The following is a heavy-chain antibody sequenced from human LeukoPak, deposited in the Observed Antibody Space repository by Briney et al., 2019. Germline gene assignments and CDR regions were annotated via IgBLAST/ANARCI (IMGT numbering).Heavy chain of an antibody. CDR1: GGSISSDGYY. Sequence: PSQTLSLTCTVSGGSISSDGYYWIWLRQHPGKGLEWIGYIYNSGSTYYNPSLKSRVTISGDTSKSQFSLNLSSVTAADTAVYYCAREVRYYYDSSGGFDYWGQGTLVTVSS. V-gene: IGHV4-31*03. D-gene: IGHD3-22*01. CDR2: IYNSGST. CDR3: AREVRYYYDSSGGFDY. J-gene: IGHJ4*02.